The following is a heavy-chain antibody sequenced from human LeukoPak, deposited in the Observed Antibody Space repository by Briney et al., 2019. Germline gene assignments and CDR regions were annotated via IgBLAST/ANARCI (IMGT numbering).Heavy chain of an antibody. CDR3: ARSSMFRGVTFDY. D-gene: IGHD3-10*01. CDR1: GGSVNSTSYY. Sequence: SETLSLTCTVSGGSVNSTSYYWGWIRQPPGKALEWIGSVYHSGYTYYNPSLKTRVTISIATSKNQFSLRLSSVTAADAAVYYCARSSMFRGVTFDYWGQGTLVTVSS. V-gene: IGHV4-39*01. J-gene: IGHJ4*02. CDR2: VYHSGYT.